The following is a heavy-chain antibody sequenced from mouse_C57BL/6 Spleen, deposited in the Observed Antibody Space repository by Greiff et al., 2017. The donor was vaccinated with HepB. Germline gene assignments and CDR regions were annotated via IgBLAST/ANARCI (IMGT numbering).Heavy chain of an antibody. D-gene: IGHD1-1*01. CDR1: GFTFSSYG. CDR2: ISSGGSYT. CDR3: ARPYNYYGSSGYFDY. Sequence: DVQLVESGGDLVKPGGSLKLSCAASGFTFSSYGMSWVRQTPDKRLEWVATISSGGSYTYYPDSVKGRFTISRDNAKNTLYLQMSSLKSEDTAMYYCARPYNYYGSSGYFDYWGQGTTLTVSS. V-gene: IGHV5-6*01. J-gene: IGHJ2*01.